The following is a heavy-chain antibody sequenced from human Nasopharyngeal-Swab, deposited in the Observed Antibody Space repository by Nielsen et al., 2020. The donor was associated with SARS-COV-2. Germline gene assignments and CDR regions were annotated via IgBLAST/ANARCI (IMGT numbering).Heavy chain of an antibody. V-gene: IGHV1-46*01. Sequence: ASVKVSCKASGYTFTRYYIHWVRQPPGQGLEWMGIINPGGGSARYSQNFQGRVTMTRDTSTNTVYMELYSLTSEDTAVYYCARGGDPREVVAATDCFDPWGKGTLVTAPQ. CDR3: ARGGDPREVVAATDCFDP. D-gene: IGHD2-15*01. J-gene: IGHJ5*02. CDR1: GYTFTRYY. CDR2: INPGGGSA.